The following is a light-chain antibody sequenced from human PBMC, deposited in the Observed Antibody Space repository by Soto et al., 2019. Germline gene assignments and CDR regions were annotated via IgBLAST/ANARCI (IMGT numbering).Light chain of an antibody. V-gene: IGKV3-15*01. CDR2: GAS. CDR1: QSVSSN. CDR3: QQYNNWPPMYT. Sequence: EIVMTQSPATLSVSPGERATLSCRASQSVSSNLAWYQQKPGQAPRLLIYGASTRATGIPARFSGSGSGTEFPLTISSRQSEDVAVYYCQQYNNWPPMYTFGQGTKLEIK. J-gene: IGKJ2*01.